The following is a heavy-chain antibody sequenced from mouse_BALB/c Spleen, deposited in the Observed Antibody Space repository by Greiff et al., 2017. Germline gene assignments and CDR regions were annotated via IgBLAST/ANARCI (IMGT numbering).Heavy chain of an antibody. J-gene: IGHJ3*01. Sequence: EVHLVESGGGLVKLGGSLKLSCAASGFTFSSYYMSWVRQTPEKRLELVAAINSNGGSTYYPDTVKGRFTISRDNAKNTLYLQMSSLKSEDTALYYCARHEGYGSSPFAYWGQGTLVTVSA. CDR1: GFTFSSYY. CDR2: INSNGGST. V-gene: IGHV5-6-2*01. CDR3: ARHEGYGSSPFAY. D-gene: IGHD1-1*01.